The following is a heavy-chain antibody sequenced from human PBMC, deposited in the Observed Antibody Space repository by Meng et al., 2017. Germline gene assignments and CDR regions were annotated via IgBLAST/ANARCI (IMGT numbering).Heavy chain of an antibody. J-gene: IGHJ5*02. V-gene: IGHV4-30-4*01. CDR2: ISYSGAT. D-gene: IGHD2-2*02. CDR1: GASISSAVF. Sequence: QVQLQESGPRLVRPSQTLSLTCTVSGASISSAVFWIWIRQPPGKDLEWIGYISYSGATHYNPSLKGRLTISVDTAKNQFSLSLSPVTAADTAVYYCARVVGDCASCYKGWFDPWGQGTLVTVSS. CDR3: ARVVGDCASCYKGWFDP.